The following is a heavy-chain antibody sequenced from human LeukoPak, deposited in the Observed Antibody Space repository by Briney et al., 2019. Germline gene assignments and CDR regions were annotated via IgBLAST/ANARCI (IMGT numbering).Heavy chain of an antibody. V-gene: IGHV4-59*08. D-gene: IGHD3-10*01. CDR2: IYYSGST. Sequence: PSETLSLTCTVSGGSISSYYWSWIRQPPGKGLEWIGYIYYSGSTNYNPSLKSRVTISVDTSKNQFSLKLSSVTAADTAVYYCARHFSPSRGYYFDYWGQGTLVTVSS. CDR1: GGSISSYY. J-gene: IGHJ4*02. CDR3: ARHFSPSRGYYFDY.